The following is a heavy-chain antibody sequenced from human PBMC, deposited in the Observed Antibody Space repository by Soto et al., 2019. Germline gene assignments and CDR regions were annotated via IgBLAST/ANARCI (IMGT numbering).Heavy chain of an antibody. D-gene: IGHD2-8*01. J-gene: IGHJ3*01. CDR3: AKVLLTDSLRYAPHL. CDR2: ISPNGDST. CDR1: GFTFNNYA. V-gene: IGHV3-23*01. Sequence: EVQLLESGGGLVQPGGSLRLACAASGFTFNNYAMNWVRQAPGRGLEWVSIISPNGDSTYYADSVKGRFTISRDNSQNMVFLQMNSRRAEDTAIYFCAKVLLTDSLRYAPHLWGQGTLFTVSS.